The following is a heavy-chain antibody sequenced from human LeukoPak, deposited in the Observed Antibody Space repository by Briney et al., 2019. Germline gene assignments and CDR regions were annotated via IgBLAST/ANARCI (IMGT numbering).Heavy chain of an antibody. CDR1: GFIFSRSS. Sequence: SVKVSCKASGFIFSRSSIQWVRQARGQRPEWMGWIVVGSGNTRYAQTFQDRVTIICDWSTDTAYMELNSLRSDDTAVYYWAAEVPGDSGSGRIRFDPWGQGTPVTVSS. V-gene: IGHV1-58*02. CDR3: AAEVPGDSGSGRIRFDP. CDR2: IVVGSGNT. D-gene: IGHD3-10*01. J-gene: IGHJ5*02.